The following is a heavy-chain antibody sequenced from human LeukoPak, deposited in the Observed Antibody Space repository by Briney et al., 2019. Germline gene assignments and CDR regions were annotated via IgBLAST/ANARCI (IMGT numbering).Heavy chain of an antibody. Sequence: GSLRLSCAASGFTFSSYGMHWVRQAPGKGLEWVAVIWYDGSNKYYADSVKGRFTISRDNSKNTLYLQMNSLRAEDTAVYYCARDQATYYDILSVFDYWGQGTLVTVSS. CDR2: IWYDGSNK. D-gene: IGHD3-9*01. J-gene: IGHJ4*02. V-gene: IGHV3-33*01. CDR3: ARDQATYYDILSVFDY. CDR1: GFTFSSYG.